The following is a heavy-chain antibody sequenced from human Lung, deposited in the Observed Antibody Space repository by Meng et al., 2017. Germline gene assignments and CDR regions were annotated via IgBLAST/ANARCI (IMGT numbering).Heavy chain of an antibody. Sequence: VQVKQVGPGLLKASGTLALTCVVSVGSFSDYYWSWIRQPPGKGLEWIGEINHSGSTNYNPSLESRATISVDTSQNNLSLELSSVTAADSAVYYCARGPTTMAHDFDYWGQGTLVTVSS. J-gene: IGHJ4*02. D-gene: IGHD4-11*01. CDR2: INHSGST. CDR1: VGSFSDYY. V-gene: IGHV4-34*01. CDR3: ARGPTTMAHDFDY.